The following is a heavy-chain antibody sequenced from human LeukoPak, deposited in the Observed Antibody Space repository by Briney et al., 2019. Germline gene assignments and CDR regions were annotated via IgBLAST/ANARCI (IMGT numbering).Heavy chain of an antibody. V-gene: IGHV4-34*01. CDR1: GGSFSGYY. CDR2: INHSGST. J-gene: IGHJ6*01. Sequence: PSETLSLTCAVYGGSFSGYYWIWIRHPPGKGREGIGEINHSGSTNYNPPLKSRVTISVDTSKRQFSLQLRPVTAADTAVYHCARLPKKYSSSSYYYYGMDVWGQGPTVTVSS. CDR3: ARLPKKYSSSSYYYYGMDV. D-gene: IGHD6-6*01.